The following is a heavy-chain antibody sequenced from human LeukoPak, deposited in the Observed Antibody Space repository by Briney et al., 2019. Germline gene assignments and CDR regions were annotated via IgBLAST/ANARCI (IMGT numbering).Heavy chain of an antibody. D-gene: IGHD3-22*01. CDR2: IYYSGST. Sequence: SETLSLTCTVSGGSISSSSYYWGWIRQPPGKGLEWIGSIYYSGSTYYNPSIKSRVTISVDTSKNQFSLKLSSVTAADTAVYYCARTGYDSSGYYYYFDYWGQGTLVTVSS. CDR3: ARTGYDSSGYYYYFDY. CDR1: GGSISSSSYY. J-gene: IGHJ4*02. V-gene: IGHV4-39*01.